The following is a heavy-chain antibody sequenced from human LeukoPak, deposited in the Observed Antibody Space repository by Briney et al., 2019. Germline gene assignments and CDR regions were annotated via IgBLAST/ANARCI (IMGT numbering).Heavy chain of an antibody. CDR1: GFTFSDYD. J-gene: IGHJ6*02. Sequence: GGSLRLSCAASGFTFSDYDMSWVRQAPGKGLEWVSSISLSTSGKTYADSVKGRFTISRDNSKNTLYLQMNSLRAEDTAVYYCARAYYDILTGYHTSDYYYYGMDVWGQGTTVTVSS. V-gene: IGHV3-23*01. D-gene: IGHD3-9*01. CDR2: ISLSTSGK. CDR3: ARAYYDILTGYHTSDYYYYGMDV.